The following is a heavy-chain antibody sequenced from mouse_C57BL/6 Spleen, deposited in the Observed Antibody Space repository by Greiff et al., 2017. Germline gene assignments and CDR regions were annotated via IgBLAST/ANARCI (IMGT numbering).Heavy chain of an antibody. D-gene: IGHD2-5*01. J-gene: IGHJ4*01. CDR3: TRYGAYYSNYDAMDY. V-gene: IGHV1-15*01. CDR2: IDPETGGT. Sequence: QVQLQQSGAELVRPGASVTLSCKASGYTFTDYEMHWVKQTPVHGLEWIGAIDPETGGTAYNQKFKGKAILTADKSSSTAYMELRSLTSEDSAVYYCTRYGAYYSNYDAMDYWGQGTSVTVSS. CDR1: GYTFTDYE.